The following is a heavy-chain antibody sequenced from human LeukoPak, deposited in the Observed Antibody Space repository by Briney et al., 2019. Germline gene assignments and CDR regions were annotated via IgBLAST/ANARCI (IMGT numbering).Heavy chain of an antibody. CDR2: IYYSGST. CDR1: GGSISSYY. CDR3: ARALNYYDSSGSRVDAFDI. D-gene: IGHD3-22*01. Sequence: SETLSLTCIVSGGSISSYYWSWIRQPPGKGLEWIGYIYYSGSTNYNPSLKSRVTISVDTSKNQFSLKLSSVTAADTAVYYCARALNYYDSSGSRVDAFDIWGQGTMVTVSS. J-gene: IGHJ3*02. V-gene: IGHV4-59*01.